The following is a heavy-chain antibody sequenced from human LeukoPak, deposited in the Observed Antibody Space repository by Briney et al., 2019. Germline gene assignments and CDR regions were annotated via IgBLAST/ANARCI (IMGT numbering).Heavy chain of an antibody. CDR2: ISHSGST. CDR1: GGSFSDYY. V-gene: IGHV4-34*01. D-gene: IGHD3-3*01. J-gene: IGHJ5*02. Sequence: PSETLSLTCSVYGGSFSDYYWSWIRQPPGKGLEWIGEISHSGSTKFNPSLKSRVTISVDTSRNQFFLNLTSVTAADTAVYYCARAGLSIFGMITPNWFDPWGQGTLVSVSS. CDR3: ARAGLSIFGMITPNWFDP.